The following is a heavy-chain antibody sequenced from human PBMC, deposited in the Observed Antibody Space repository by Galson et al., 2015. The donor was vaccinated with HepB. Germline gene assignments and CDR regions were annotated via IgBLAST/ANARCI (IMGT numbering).Heavy chain of an antibody. CDR3: ASGSDYYATSGYLY. CDR1: GFTFSDYY. Sequence: SLRLSCAASGFTFSDYYMSWIRQAPGKGLEWVSYISHSSSYTYYADSVRGRFTISRDNARNSLYLQMNSLRAEDTAVYYCASGSDYYATSGYLYWGQGTLVTVSS. V-gene: IGHV3-11*06. J-gene: IGHJ4*02. CDR2: ISHSSSYT. D-gene: IGHD3-22*01.